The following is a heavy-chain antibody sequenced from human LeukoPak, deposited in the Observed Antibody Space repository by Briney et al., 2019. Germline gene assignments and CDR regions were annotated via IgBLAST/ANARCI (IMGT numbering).Heavy chain of an antibody. D-gene: IGHD2-15*01. J-gene: IGHJ4*02. CDR3: AKSQSHFVVVVAAITPDY. Sequence: GGSLRLSCAASGFTFSSYAMGWVGKAPGKGLEWVSSFGGSGGGTYYADSVKGRFTISRDNSKNTLYLQMNSLRAEDTAVYYCAKSQSHFVVVVAAITPDYWGQGTLVTVSS. V-gene: IGHV3-23*01. CDR1: GFTFSSYA. CDR2: FGGSGGGT.